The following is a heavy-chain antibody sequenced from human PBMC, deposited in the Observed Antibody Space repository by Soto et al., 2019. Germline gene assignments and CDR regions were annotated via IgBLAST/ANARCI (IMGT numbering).Heavy chain of an antibody. V-gene: IGHV1-18*01. CDR3: AVYSSSGGVDAFDI. CDR2: ISAYNGNT. Sequence: ASVKVSCKASGYTFTSYGISWVRQAPGQGLEWMGWISAYNGNTNYAQKLQGRVTMTTDTSTSTAYMELSRLRSDDTAVYYCAVYSSSGGVDAFDIWGQGTMVTVSS. D-gene: IGHD6-6*01. J-gene: IGHJ3*02. CDR1: GYTFTSYG.